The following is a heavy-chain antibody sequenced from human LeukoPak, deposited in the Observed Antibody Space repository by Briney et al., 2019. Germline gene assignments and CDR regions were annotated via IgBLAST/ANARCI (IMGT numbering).Heavy chain of an antibody. CDR2: INPNSGGT. CDR1: GYTFTGSY. D-gene: IGHD2-15*01. Sequence: ASVKVSCKASGYTFTGSYMHWVRQAPGQGLEWMGWINPNSGGTNYAQKFQGRVTMTRDTSISTAYMELSRLRSDDTAVYYCARVGYCSGGSCFYFDYWGQGTLVTVSS. J-gene: IGHJ4*02. V-gene: IGHV1-2*02. CDR3: ARVGYCSGGSCFYFDY.